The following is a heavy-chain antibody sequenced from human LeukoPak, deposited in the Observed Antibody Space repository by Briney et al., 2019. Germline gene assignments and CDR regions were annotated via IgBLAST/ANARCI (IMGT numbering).Heavy chain of an antibody. V-gene: IGHV4-39*07. CDR2: IYYTGSS. CDR1: GGSIRSSDDY. CDR3: ARGVVSGYSGYDYIYYFDY. J-gene: IGHJ4*02. Sequence: SETLSLTCSVSGGSIRSSDDYWGFVRQTPGKGLEWMGSIYYTGSSHYNPSLKSRVTISVDTSKNQFSLKLSSVTAADTAVYYCARGVVSGYSGYDYIYYFDYWGQGTLVTVSS. D-gene: IGHD5-12*01.